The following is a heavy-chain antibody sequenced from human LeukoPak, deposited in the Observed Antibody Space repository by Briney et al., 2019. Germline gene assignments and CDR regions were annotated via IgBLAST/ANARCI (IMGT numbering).Heavy chain of an antibody. CDR3: AKASYYYGSGSYRPRGHYYYYYMDV. Sequence: GGSLRLSCTASGFTFGDYAMSWVRQAPGKGLEWVSGISGSGSSTYYADSVRGRFTISRDNSKNTLYLQMNSLRAEDTAVYYCAKASYYYGSGSYRPRGHYYYYYMDVWGKGTTVTVSS. D-gene: IGHD3-10*01. V-gene: IGHV3-23*01. CDR2: ISGSGSST. CDR1: GFTFGDYA. J-gene: IGHJ6*03.